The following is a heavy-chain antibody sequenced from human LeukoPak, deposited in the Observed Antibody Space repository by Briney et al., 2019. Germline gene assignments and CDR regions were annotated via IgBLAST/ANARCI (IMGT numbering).Heavy chain of an antibody. CDR1: GFTFSNYA. CDR3: AKVVTMSPSGIFDY. J-gene: IGHJ4*02. CDR2: ICGHGISI. V-gene: IGHV3-23*01. Sequence: GGSLRLSCEASGFTFSNYAMSWVRQAPGKGLEWVSGICGHGISIYYADSVKGRFTISRDNSKNTLYLQMNSLRAEDTAVYYCAKVVTMSPSGIFDYWGQGTLVTVSS. D-gene: IGHD3-22*01.